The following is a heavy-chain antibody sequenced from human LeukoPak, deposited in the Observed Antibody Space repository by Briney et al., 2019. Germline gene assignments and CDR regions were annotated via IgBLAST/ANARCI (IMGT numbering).Heavy chain of an antibody. V-gene: IGHV3-48*01. Sequence: GGSLRLSCAASGFTFSTYNMNWVRQAPGKGLKWVSYISAGSSTIFYADSVKGRFTISRDNARDSLYLQMNSLRAEDTAVYYCTRDFRGLSWYFDYWGQGTLVTVSS. CDR3: TRDFRGLSWYFDY. J-gene: IGHJ4*02. D-gene: IGHD3-10*01. CDR1: GFTFSTYN. CDR2: ISAGSSTI.